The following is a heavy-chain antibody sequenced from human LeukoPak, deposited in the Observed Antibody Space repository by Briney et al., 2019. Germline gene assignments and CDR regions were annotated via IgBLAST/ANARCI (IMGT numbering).Heavy chain of an antibody. CDR1: GGSFSGYY. V-gene: IGHV4-34*01. J-gene: IGHJ4*02. Sequence: SETLSLTCAVYGGSFSGYYWSWIRQPPGKGLEWIGEINRSGSTNYNPSLKSRVTISIDTSKNQFSLKLSSVTAADTAVYYCAAMTTTSYYFDYWGQGTLVTVSS. CDR2: INRSGST. D-gene: IGHD4-11*01. CDR3: AAMTTTSYYFDY.